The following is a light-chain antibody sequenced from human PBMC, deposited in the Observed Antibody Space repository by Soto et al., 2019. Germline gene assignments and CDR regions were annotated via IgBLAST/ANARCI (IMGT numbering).Light chain of an antibody. J-gene: IGKJ4*01. V-gene: IGKV1-39*01. CDR1: QSLSYW. CDR2: DAS. Sequence: DIQMTQSPSTLSASVGDRVTITFRASQSLSYWLAWYQQKPGKAPKLLIYDASSLQSGVPPRFSGSGSGTDFTLSINSLQPEDFATYYCQQTYSTPLTFGGGTKVDI. CDR3: QQTYSTPLT.